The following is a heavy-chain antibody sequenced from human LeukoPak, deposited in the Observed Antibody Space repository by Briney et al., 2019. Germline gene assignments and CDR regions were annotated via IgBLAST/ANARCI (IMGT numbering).Heavy chain of an antibody. J-gene: IGHJ5*02. D-gene: IGHD2-15*01. Sequence: SDTLSLTCTVSGYSISSGYYWGWIRQPPGKGLEWIGSIYQSGSTYYNPSLKSRVTISVDTSKNQFSLKLSSVTAADTALYYCARNNSMDCSGGRCYSNWFDPWGQGTLVTVSS. CDR1: GYSISSGYY. V-gene: IGHV4-38-2*02. CDR2: IYQSGST. CDR3: ARNNSMDCSGGRCYSNWFDP.